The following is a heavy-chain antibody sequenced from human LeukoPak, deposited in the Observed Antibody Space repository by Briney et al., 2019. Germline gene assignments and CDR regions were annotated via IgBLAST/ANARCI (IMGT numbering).Heavy chain of an antibody. V-gene: IGHV4-4*07. Sequence: SETLSLTCTVSGGSISSYYWSWIRQPAGKGLEWIGCIYTSGSTNYNPSLKSRVTISVDTSKNQFSLKLSSVTAADTAVYYCARAPPRVYGGTQFDYWGQGTLVTVSS. CDR3: ARAPPRVYGGTQFDY. CDR2: IYTSGST. J-gene: IGHJ4*02. D-gene: IGHD4-23*01. CDR1: GGSISSYY.